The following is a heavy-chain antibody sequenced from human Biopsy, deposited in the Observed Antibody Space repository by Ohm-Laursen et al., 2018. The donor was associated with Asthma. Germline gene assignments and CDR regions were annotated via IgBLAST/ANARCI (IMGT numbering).Heavy chain of an antibody. D-gene: IGHD5/OR15-5a*01. V-gene: IGHV3-23*01. Sequence: SLRLSCAASGFAVSRDYMFWVRQAPGKGLEWVSGISGDAQRTYYEDSVKGRFTISRDNSKNTIYLQLNSLRAEDTAVYYCAKDWKSLYVQYFFEYWGQGTLVTVSS. CDR2: ISGDAQRT. CDR3: AKDWKSLYVQYFFEY. CDR1: GFAVSRDY. J-gene: IGHJ4*02.